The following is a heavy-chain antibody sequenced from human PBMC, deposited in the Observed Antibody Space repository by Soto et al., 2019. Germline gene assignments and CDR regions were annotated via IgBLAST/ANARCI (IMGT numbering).Heavy chain of an antibody. CDR2: ISGSGGST. CDR3: AIDIVVVPAAIDYYYGMDV. CDR1: GFTFSSYA. V-gene: IGHV3-23*01. J-gene: IGHJ6*02. Sequence: PGGSLRLSCAASGFTFSSYAMSWVRQAPGKGLEWVSAISGSGGSTYYADSVKGRFTISRDNSKNTLYLQMNSLRAEDTAVYYCAIDIVVVPAAIDYYYGMDVWGQGTTVTVSS. D-gene: IGHD2-2*01.